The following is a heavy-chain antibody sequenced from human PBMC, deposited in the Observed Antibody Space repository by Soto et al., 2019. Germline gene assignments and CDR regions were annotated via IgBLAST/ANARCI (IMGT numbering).Heavy chain of an antibody. CDR3: VRMNRDYYYYGMDV. Sequence: PSETLSLTCDVSGGSISSSKWWTWVRQPPGKGLEWIGKIDQNGITNYNPSLESRVTISKGKSTNQLFLNLTSVTAADTAMYYCVRMNRDYYYYGMDVWGQGTTVTVSS. CDR2: IDQNGIT. CDR1: GGSISSSKW. V-gene: IGHV4-4*02. J-gene: IGHJ6*02.